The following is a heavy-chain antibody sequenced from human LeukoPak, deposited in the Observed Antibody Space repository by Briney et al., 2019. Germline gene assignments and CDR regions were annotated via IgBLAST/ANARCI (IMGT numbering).Heavy chain of an antibody. J-gene: IGHJ6*03. CDR1: GGSISSSSYY. V-gene: IGHV4-39*07. Sequence: SETLSLTCTVSGGSISSSSYYWGWIRQPPGKGLEWIGSVYYSGSTYYNPSLKSRVTISVDTSKNQFSLKLSSVTAADTAVYYCARRQGYKMRKYYYYYMDVWGQGTTVTVSS. CDR3: ARRQGYKMRKYYYYYMDV. CDR2: VYYSGST. D-gene: IGHD2-2*02.